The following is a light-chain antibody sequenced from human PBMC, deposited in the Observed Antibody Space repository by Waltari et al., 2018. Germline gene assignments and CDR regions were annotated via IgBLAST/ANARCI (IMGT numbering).Light chain of an antibody. J-gene: IGLJ3*02. V-gene: IGLV2-14*03. CDR2: AVN. CDR1: SSDVGVWQY. Sequence: QSALAQPASVSGSPGQSITISCPGTSSDVGVWQYVSWYQPHPGKAPKLLIYAVNKRPSGVSTRFSGSKSGNTASLTISGLQGEDEADYYCGSHTSGSTWVFGGGTKVTVL. CDR3: GSHTSGSTWV.